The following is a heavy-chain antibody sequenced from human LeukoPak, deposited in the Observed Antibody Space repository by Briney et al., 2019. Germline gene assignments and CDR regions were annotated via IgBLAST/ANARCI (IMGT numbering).Heavy chain of an antibody. V-gene: IGHV4-59*08. CDR1: GGSISSYY. D-gene: IGHD3-22*01. J-gene: IGHJ4*02. CDR2: IYYSGST. CDR3: ARHYKYDTSGYYTLDY. Sequence: SETLSLTCTVSGGSISSYYWSWIRQPPGKGLEWIGYIYYSGSTNYNLSLKSRVTISVDTSKNQFSLKLTSVTAADTAVYYCARHYKYDTSGYYTLDYWGQGTLVTVSS.